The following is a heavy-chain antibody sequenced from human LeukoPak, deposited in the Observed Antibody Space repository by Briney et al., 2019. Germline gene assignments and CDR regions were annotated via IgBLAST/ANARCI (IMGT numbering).Heavy chain of an antibody. CDR1: GFTFSYYA. J-gene: IGHJ4*02. V-gene: IGHV3-30*01. D-gene: IGHD1-1*01. CDR2: ISYDGDNK. CDR3: ARDAWNDGGYFDY. Sequence: PGGSLRLSCAASGFTFSYYAMHWVRQAPGKGLEGVAIISYDGDNKYYAGSVKGRFTISKDKSTNTLYLQMNSLTAEDTAVYYCARDAWNDGGYFDYWGQGTLVTVSS.